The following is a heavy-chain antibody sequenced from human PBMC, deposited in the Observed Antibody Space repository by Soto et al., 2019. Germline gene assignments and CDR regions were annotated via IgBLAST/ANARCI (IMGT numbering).Heavy chain of an antibody. CDR3: ASGLGTNYYYMDV. J-gene: IGHJ6*03. CDR2: INPSGGST. D-gene: IGHD1-7*01. Sequence: QVQLVQSGAEVKKPGASVKVSCKASGYTFTSYYMHWVRQAPGQGLEWIGIINPSGGSTSYAQKFQGRVTMTRDTSTSTVYMELSSLRSEDTAVYYCASGLGTNYYYMDVWGKGTTVTVSS. V-gene: IGHV1-46*03. CDR1: GYTFTSYY.